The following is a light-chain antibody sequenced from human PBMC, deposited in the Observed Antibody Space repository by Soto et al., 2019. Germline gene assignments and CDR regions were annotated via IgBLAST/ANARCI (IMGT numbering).Light chain of an antibody. V-gene: IGLV1-44*01. CDR1: RSNIGNNA. Sequence: QSVLTQPPSASGTPGQRVTISCSGSRSNIGNNAVSWYQQFPGTAPKLLIYNNNQRPSGVPDRFSGSKSGPSASLAISGLQSEDEADYYCATWDDSLNARGVFGGGTTLTDL. CDR2: NNN. J-gene: IGLJ3*02. CDR3: ATWDDSLNARGV.